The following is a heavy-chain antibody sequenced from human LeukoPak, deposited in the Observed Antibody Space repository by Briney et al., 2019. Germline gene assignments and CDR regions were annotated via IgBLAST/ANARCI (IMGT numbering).Heavy chain of an antibody. CDR2: IYTSGST. D-gene: IGHD6-13*01. CDR1: GGSISSYY. CDR3: ASLKYSSSWDYYYYYYMDV. V-gene: IGHV4-4*07. J-gene: IGHJ6*03. Sequence: PSETLSLTCTVSGGSISSYYWSWIRQPAGKGLEGIGRIYTSGSTNYNPSLKSRVTISVDKSKNQFSLKLSSVTAADTAVYYCASLKYSSSWDYYYYYYMDVWGKGNTVTVSS.